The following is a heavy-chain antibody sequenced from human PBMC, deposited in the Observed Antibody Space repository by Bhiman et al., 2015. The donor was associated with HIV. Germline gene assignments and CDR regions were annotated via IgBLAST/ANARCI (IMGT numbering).Heavy chain of an antibody. CDR2: ISTTGDTI. CDR3: ARDRGLYDGLDI. D-gene: IGHD3-10*01. J-gene: IGHJ3*02. CDR1: GFTFSSYV. V-gene: IGHV3-48*03. Sequence: VQLGESGGGVVQPGRSLRLSCAASGFTFSSYVMHWVRQAPGKGLEWVSSISTTGDTIYYVDSVKGRFTISRNNAKNTLSLQMTSLRVDDTAVYYCARDRGLYDGLDIWGQGIAVTVSS.